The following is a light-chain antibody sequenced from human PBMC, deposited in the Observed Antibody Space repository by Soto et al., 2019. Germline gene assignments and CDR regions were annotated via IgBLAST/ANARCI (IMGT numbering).Light chain of an antibody. CDR2: DAS. V-gene: IGKV3-11*01. CDR1: QSVSSY. J-gene: IGKJ4*01. Sequence: EIVLTQSPATLSLSPGERATLSCRASQSVSSYLAWYQQKPGQAPRLLIYDASNRATGIPARFSGSGSGTDFTLTISGLEPEDFAVYYCQQRSNWPRGTFGGGTKVEIK. CDR3: QQRSNWPRGT.